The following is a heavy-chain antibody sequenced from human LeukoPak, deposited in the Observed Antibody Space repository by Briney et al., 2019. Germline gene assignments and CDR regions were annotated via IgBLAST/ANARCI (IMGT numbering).Heavy chain of an antibody. Sequence: AGGSLRLPCAASGFTFSTYAMNWVRQAPGKGLEWVSGIGGSGGDTYYAASVKGRFTISRDNSKNTLYLQMNSLRAEDTAVYYCASAGYYSGWPRGRFYFDYWGQGSLVTVSS. CDR2: IGGSGGDT. J-gene: IGHJ4*02. CDR1: GFTFSTYA. V-gene: IGHV3-23*01. D-gene: IGHD6-19*01. CDR3: ASAGYYSGWPRGRFYFDY.